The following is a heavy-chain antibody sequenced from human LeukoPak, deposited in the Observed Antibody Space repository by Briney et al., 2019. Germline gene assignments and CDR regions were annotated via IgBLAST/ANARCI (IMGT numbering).Heavy chain of an antibody. CDR2: ISGGGDIT. CDR3: VREDTPATVNY. CDR1: GFNFANHA. J-gene: IGHJ4*02. Sequence: GGSLRLSCAASGFNFANHAMSWVRQTAGKGLEWVSAISGGGDITYYADSVKGWFTISRDNSKDTLFLQMHSLRPGDTAVYYCVREDTPATVNYWGQGTLVTISS. V-gene: IGHV3-23*01. D-gene: IGHD2-15*01.